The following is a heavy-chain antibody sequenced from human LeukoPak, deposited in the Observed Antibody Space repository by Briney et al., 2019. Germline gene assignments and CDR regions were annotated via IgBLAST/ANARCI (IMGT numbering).Heavy chain of an antibody. J-gene: IGHJ4*02. CDR1: GVSISTSNR. V-gene: IGHV4-4*02. D-gene: IGHD6-6*01. CDR3: ARDPSSSRGY. CDR2: IHHSGST. Sequence: SETLSLTCDVSGVSISTSNRWSWVRQPPGKGLEWIGEIHHSGSTNYNPSLKSRVTISVDKSKNQFSLKLSSVTAADTAVYYCARDPSSSRGYWGQGTLVTVSS.